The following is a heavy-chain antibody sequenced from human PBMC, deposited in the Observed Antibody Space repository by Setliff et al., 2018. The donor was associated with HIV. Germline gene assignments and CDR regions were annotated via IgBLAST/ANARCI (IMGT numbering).Heavy chain of an antibody. CDR2: IWYDGSNR. J-gene: IGHJ3*02. CDR1: GFIFTNYG. V-gene: IGHV3-33*01. CDR3: AREGPKRHDALDI. Sequence: GGSLRLSCAVSGFIFTNYGMHWVRQAPGKGLEWVAVIWYDGSNRYSADSVKGRFTISGDNSKNTLFLQMNSLRAEDTAIYYCAREGPKRHDALDIWGQGTMVTVSS.